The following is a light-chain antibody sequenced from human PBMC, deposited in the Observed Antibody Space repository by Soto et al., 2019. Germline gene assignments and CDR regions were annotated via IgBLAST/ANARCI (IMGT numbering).Light chain of an antibody. J-gene: IGKJ1*01. V-gene: IGKV3-15*01. CDR3: QQYNKWTPT. CDR1: QSVSISY. Sequence: EVVLTQSPGTLSLSPGESATLSRRASQSVSISYLAWFQQKPGQAPRXXIYDASSRATGIPARFSGSGSGTEFTLTISSLQSEDFEVYDCQQYNKWTPTFGQGTKVDIK. CDR2: DAS.